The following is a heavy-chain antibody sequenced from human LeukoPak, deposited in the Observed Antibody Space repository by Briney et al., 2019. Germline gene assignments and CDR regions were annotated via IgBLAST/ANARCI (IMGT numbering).Heavy chain of an antibody. CDR3: ARDFPGIMITFGGVSFDY. CDR2: ISSSSCYI. CDR1: GFTFSIYS. V-gene: IGHV3-21*01. D-gene: IGHD3-16*01. Sequence: GGSLRLSCAASGFTFSIYSMNWVRQAPGKGLEWVSSISSSSCYIYYADSVKGRFTISRDNAKNSLYLQMNSLRAEDTAVYYCARDFPGIMITFGGVSFDYWGQGTLVTVSS. J-gene: IGHJ4*02.